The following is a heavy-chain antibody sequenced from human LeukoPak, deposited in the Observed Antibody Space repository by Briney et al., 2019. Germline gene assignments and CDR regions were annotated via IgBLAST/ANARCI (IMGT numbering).Heavy chain of an antibody. Sequence: PSETLSLTCTVSGGSISSSSYYWGWIRQPPGKGLEWIGSIYYSGSTYYNPSLKSRVTISVDTSKNQFSLKLSSVTAADTAVYYCARPSSSSWYESYYYYYYMDVWGKGTTVTISS. CDR1: GGSISSSSYY. J-gene: IGHJ6*03. V-gene: IGHV4-39*01. CDR2: IYYSGST. D-gene: IGHD6-13*01. CDR3: ARPSSSSWYESYYYYYYMDV.